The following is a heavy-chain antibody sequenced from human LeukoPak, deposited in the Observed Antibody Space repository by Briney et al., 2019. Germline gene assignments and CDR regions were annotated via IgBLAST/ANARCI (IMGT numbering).Heavy chain of an antibody. CDR3: AKRSSPYYYGSGSYYYFDY. CDR2: IWYDGSNK. D-gene: IGHD3-10*01. V-gene: IGHV3-33*06. J-gene: IGHJ4*02. Sequence: PGRSLRLSCAASGFTFSSYGMHWVRQAPGKGLEWVAVIWYDGSNKYYADSVKGRFTISRDNSKNTLYLQMNSLRAEDTAVYYCAKRSSPYYYGSGSYYYFDYWGQGTLVTVSS. CDR1: GFTFSSYG.